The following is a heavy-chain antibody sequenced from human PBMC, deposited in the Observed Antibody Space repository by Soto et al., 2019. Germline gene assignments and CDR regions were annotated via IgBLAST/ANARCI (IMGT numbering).Heavy chain of an antibody. CDR3: ARLIGDILTDYTYYGMDV. D-gene: IGHD3-9*01. J-gene: IGHJ6*02. V-gene: IGHV5-10-1*01. CDR1: GYSFTSYW. Sequence: GESLKISCKGSGYSFTSYWISWVRQMPGKGLEWMGRIDPSDSYTNYSPSFQGHVTISAYKSISTAYLQWSSLKASDTAMYYCARLIGDILTDYTYYGMDVWGQGTTVTVSS. CDR2: IDPSDSYT.